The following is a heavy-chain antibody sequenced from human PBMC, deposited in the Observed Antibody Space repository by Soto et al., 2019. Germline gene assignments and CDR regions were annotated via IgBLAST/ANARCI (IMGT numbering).Heavy chain of an antibody. Sequence: QVQLQESGPGLVKPSETLSLTCTVSGGSVSSGSYYWSWIRQPPGKGLEWIGYIYYGGSTHYNHSLESRVTISVDKSKSQVSLKLSSVTAAYTSVYYCARGIEGWYQGRYYYGMDVSGQGTTVTVSS. D-gene: IGHD6-19*01. CDR2: IYYGGST. CDR3: ARGIEGWYQGRYYYGMDV. V-gene: IGHV4-61*01. CDR1: GGSVSSGSYY. J-gene: IGHJ6*02.